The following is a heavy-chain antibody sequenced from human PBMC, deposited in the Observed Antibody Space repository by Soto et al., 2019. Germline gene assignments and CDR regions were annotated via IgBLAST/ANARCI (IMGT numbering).Heavy chain of an antibody. J-gene: IGHJ4*02. CDR3: ARLMAAAGTEGVDY. CDR2: IHHSGST. D-gene: IGHD6-13*01. Sequence: QVQLQQWGEGLLKPSETLSLTCAVYGGAFSGYYWSWIRQPAGKGLEWIGEIHHSGSTKYNPSLKGRVTISVDTSKNQCSLKLSSVTAADTAVYYCARLMAAAGTEGVDYWGQGTLVTVSS. CDR1: GGAFSGYY. V-gene: IGHV4-34*01.